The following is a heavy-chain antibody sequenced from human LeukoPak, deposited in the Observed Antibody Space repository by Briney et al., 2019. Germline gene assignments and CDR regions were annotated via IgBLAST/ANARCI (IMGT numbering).Heavy chain of an antibody. CDR1: GLTFSSYA. CDR2: ISSSSSTI. D-gene: IGHD3-22*01. CDR3: ARASYDSSGYYLGAGARADY. Sequence: GGSLRLSCAASGLTFSSYAMSWVRQAPGKGLEWVSYISSSSSTIYYAGSVRGRFTISRDNAKNSLYLQMNSLRAEDTAVYYCARASYDSSGYYLGAGARADYWGQGTLVTVSS. V-gene: IGHV3-48*01. J-gene: IGHJ4*02.